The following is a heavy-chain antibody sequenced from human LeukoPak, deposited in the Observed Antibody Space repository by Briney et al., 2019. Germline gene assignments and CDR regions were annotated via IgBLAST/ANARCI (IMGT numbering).Heavy chain of an antibody. J-gene: IGHJ4*02. V-gene: IGHV1-18*01. CDR2: ISAYNGNT. CDR1: GYTFTSYG. D-gene: IGHD3-22*01. Sequence: ASVKVSCKASGYTFTSYGISWVRQAPGQGLEWMGWISAYNGNTNYAQNLQGRVTMTTDRSTSTAYMELRSLRSDDTAVYYCARGGTYYFDSSSYYWGQGTLVTVSS. CDR3: ARGGTYYFDSSSYY.